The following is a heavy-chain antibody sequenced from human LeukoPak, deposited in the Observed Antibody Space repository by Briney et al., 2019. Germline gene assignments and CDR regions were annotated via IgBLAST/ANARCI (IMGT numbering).Heavy chain of an antibody. Sequence: ASVKVSCKASGGTFSSYAISWVRQAPGQRLEWMGWINAGNGNTKYSQKFQGRVTITRDTSASTAYMELSSLRSEDTAVYYCARGVMTTALYYFDYWGQGTLVTVSS. V-gene: IGHV1-3*01. D-gene: IGHD4-17*01. CDR3: ARGVMTTALYYFDY. J-gene: IGHJ4*02. CDR2: INAGNGNT. CDR1: GGTFSSYA.